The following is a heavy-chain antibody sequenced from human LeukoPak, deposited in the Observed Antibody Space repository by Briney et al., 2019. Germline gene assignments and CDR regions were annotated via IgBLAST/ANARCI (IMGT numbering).Heavy chain of an antibody. CDR3: AKKSPGTYFAPPDY. J-gene: IGHJ4*02. D-gene: IGHD3-10*01. CDR2: IWYDGSNK. CDR1: GSTFNTYG. V-gene: IGHV3-30*02. Sequence: PGGSLRLSCAASGSTFNTYGMHWVRQAPGKGLEWVAAIWYDGSNKYYADSVKGRFTISRDNSKNTLYLQMNSLRAEDTAVYYCAKKSPGTYFAPPDYWGQGTLVTVSS.